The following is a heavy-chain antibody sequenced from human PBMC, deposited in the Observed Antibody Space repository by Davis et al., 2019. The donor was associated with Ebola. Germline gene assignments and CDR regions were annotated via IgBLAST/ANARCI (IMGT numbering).Heavy chain of an antibody. CDR3: AKGSGSGSYPGRTVDH. J-gene: IGHJ4*02. Sequence: GGSLRLSCAASGFTFSSYEMNWVRQAPGKGLEWVSYLSSSGSTIYYADSVKGRFTISRDNSKNTLYLQMNSLRVDDTAVYYCAKGSGSGSYPGRTVDHWGQGTLVTVSS. CDR2: LSSSGSTI. V-gene: IGHV3-48*03. D-gene: IGHD3-10*01. CDR1: GFTFSSYE.